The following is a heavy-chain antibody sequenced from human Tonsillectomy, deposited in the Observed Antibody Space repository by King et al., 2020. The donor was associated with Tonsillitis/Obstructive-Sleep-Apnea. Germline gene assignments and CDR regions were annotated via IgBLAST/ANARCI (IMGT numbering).Heavy chain of an antibody. J-gene: IGHJ3*02. CDR2: IYYSGST. CDR1: GGSISSYY. D-gene: IGHD3-3*01. Sequence: VQLQESGPGLVKPSETLSLTCTVSGGSISSYYWSWIRQPPGKGLDWIGYIYYSGSTTYKPSLKSQVTISVDTSKNHFSPKLGSWTAAETAVYYCARDGSTRSGFHDAFDIWGQGTMVTVSS. CDR3: ARDGSTRSGFHDAFDI. V-gene: IGHV4-59*01.